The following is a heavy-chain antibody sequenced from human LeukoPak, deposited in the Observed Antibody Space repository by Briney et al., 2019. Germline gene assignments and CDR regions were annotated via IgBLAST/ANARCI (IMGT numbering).Heavy chain of an antibody. CDR2: VFHSGNA. CDR3: ARQIVGTSWNYYLSYIHV. J-gene: IGHJ6*03. D-gene: IGHD1-1*01. Sequence: PSETLSLTCSVSGGSINSNLYHCGWLRQPPGKGLEWVGNVFHSGNAYYSPSLQSRVAISVDMSKNQFYLKLTSVTAADTALYYCARQIVGTSWNYYLSYIHVWGKGTSVSVSS. CDR1: GGSINSNLYH. V-gene: IGHV4-39*01.